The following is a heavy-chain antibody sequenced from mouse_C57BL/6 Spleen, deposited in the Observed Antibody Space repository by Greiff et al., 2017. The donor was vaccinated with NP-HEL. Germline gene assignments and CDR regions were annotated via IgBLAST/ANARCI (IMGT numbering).Heavy chain of an antibody. CDR3: ARCDGYRGLDY. CDR1: GYTFTSYG. Sequence: VKLVESGAELARPGASVKLSCKASGYTFTSYGISWVKQRTGQGLEWIGEIYPRSGNTYYNEKFKGKATLTADKSSSTAYMELRSLTSEDSAVYFCARCDGYRGLDYWGQGTTLTVSS. D-gene: IGHD2-3*01. J-gene: IGHJ2*01. CDR2: IYPRSGNT. V-gene: IGHV1-81*01.